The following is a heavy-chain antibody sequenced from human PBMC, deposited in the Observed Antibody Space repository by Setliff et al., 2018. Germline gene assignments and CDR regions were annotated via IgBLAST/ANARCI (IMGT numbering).Heavy chain of an antibody. V-gene: IGHV3-15*01. CDR1: GFTFTDAKAW. Sequence: SLRLSCAASGFTFTDAKAWMSWVRQVPGKGLEWVGRMKSNTDGGTTDYAASVKGRFTISRDNVKNSLFLQMNSLRAEDTAVYYCVRDLHWGFDYWGLGTLVTVSS. J-gene: IGHJ4*02. CDR2: MKSNTDGGTT. D-gene: IGHD7-27*01. CDR3: VRDLHWGFDY.